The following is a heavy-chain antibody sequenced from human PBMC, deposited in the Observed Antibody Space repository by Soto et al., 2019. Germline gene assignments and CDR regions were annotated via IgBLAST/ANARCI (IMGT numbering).Heavy chain of an antibody. CDR3: AKDLDPYDFWSGHRPQGRGMDV. V-gene: IGHV1-69*13. Sequence: SVKVSCKASGGTFSSYAISWVRQAPGQGLEWMGGIIPIFGTANYAQKFQGRVTITADESTSTAYMELNSLRAEDTAVYYCAKDLDPYDFWSGHRPQGRGMDVWGQGTTVTVSS. CDR1: GGTFSSYA. CDR2: IIPIFGTA. D-gene: IGHD3-3*01. J-gene: IGHJ6*02.